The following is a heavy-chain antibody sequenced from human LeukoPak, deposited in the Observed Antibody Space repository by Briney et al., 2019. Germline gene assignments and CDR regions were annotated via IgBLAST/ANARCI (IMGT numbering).Heavy chain of an antibody. Sequence: GTSLRLSCAASGFTFRNHGMRWVRQAPGKGLEWVAVIFYDGGYKYYADSVKGRFTMSRDNSKNTLWLQMNSLRADDTAVYYCVRDRSYRYFDFWGPGTSVTVSS. CDR1: GFTFRNHG. V-gene: IGHV3-33*01. CDR3: VRDRSYRYFDF. CDR2: IFYDGGYK. D-gene: IGHD4-11*01. J-gene: IGHJ4*02.